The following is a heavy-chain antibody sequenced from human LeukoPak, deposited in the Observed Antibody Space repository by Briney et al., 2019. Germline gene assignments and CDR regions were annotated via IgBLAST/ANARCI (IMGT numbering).Heavy chain of an antibody. Sequence: SQTLSLTCAISGDSVSTNSAAWNWIRQSPSRGLEWLGRTYYRSKWYNDYAVSVKSRITINPDTSRNHFSLQLNSVTPEDTAVYYCAREIVSVAGRYFQHWGQGTLVTVSS. D-gene: IGHD6-19*01. V-gene: IGHV6-1*01. CDR2: TYYRSKWYN. CDR3: AREIVSVAGRYFQH. J-gene: IGHJ1*01. CDR1: GDSVSTNSAA.